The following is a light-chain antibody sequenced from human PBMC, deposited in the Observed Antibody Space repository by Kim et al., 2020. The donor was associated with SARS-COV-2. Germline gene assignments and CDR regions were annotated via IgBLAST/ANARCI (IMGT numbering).Light chain of an antibody. V-gene: IGKV4-1*01. J-gene: IGKJ1*01. CDR3: QQYYSLPLWT. Sequence: DIVMTQSPDSLAVSLGERATINYKSSQSVLYSSNNKNYLAWYQQKPGQPPKLLIYWASTRESGVPDRFSGSGSGTDFTLTISSLQAEDVAVYFCQQYYSLPLWTFGQGTKVDIK. CDR2: WAS. CDR1: QSVLYSSNNKNY.